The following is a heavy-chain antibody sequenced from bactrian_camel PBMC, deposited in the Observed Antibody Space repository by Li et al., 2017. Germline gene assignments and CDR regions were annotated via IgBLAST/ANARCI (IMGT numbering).Heavy chain of an antibody. J-gene: IGHJ4*01. CDR1: GFTFSTYD. D-gene: IGHD3*01. CDR2: INSGGGST. CDR3: AAGTRIIVGDYCDGITD. Sequence: DVQLVESGGGLVQPGGSLRLSCAASGFTFSTYDMSWVRQAPGEGLEWVSYINSGGGSTFYAEHVKGRFTISRDNAKNIIYLQMSSLTPDDTAMYYCAAGTRIIVGDYCDGITDWGQGTQVTVS. V-gene: IGHV3S40*01.